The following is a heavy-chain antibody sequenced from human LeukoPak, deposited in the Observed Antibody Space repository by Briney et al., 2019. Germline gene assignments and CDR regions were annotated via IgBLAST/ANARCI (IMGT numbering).Heavy chain of an antibody. Sequence: GRSLRLSCAASGVTLDDYAMHWVRQAPGKGLEWVSGISWNSGSIGYADSVKGRFTISRDNAKNSLYLQMNSLRAEDTALYYCAKSTGGYGDLYYFDYWGQGTLVTVSS. CDR3: AKSTGGYGDLYYFDY. V-gene: IGHV3-9*01. CDR1: GVTLDDYA. CDR2: ISWNSGSI. D-gene: IGHD4-17*01. J-gene: IGHJ4*02.